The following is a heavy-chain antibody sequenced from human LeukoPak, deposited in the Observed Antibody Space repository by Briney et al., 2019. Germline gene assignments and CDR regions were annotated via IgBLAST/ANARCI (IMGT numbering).Heavy chain of an antibody. CDR2: INPNSGDT. J-gene: IGHJ3*02. CDR1: GYRFTGYY. V-gene: IGHV1-2*02. Sequence: ASVKVSCKASGYRFTGYYMHWVRQAPGQGLEWMGWINPNSGDTNYAQKFQGRVTMTRDTSISTAFMELSRLRSDDTAVYYCARGGEMGSHFHAFDIWGQGTMVTVSS. CDR3: ARGGEMGSHFHAFDI. D-gene: IGHD3-16*01.